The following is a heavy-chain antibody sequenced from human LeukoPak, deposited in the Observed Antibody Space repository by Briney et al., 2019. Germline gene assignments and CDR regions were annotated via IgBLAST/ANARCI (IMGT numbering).Heavy chain of an antibody. CDR1: GDSVSSNSAA. J-gene: IGHJ4*02. Sequence: SQTLSLTCAISGDSVSSNSAAWNWIRQSPSRGLEWLGRTYYRSKWYNDYAVSVKSRITINPDTPKNQFSLQLNSVTPEDTAVYYCARDLPDSGWLNFDYWGQGTLVTVSS. D-gene: IGHD6-19*01. V-gene: IGHV6-1*01. CDR3: ARDLPDSGWLNFDY. CDR2: TYYRSKWYN.